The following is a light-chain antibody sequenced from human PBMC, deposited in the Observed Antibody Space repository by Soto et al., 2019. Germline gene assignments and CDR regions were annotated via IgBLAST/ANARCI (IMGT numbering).Light chain of an antibody. CDR3: QHYYSYPYT. CDR2: GAS. Sequence: IRMTQSPSSFSASTGDRVTITCRASQGVSSLLAWYQQKPGKAPKLLIYGASTLQTGVPSRFSGSGSGTDFTLSITSVQSEDFATYYCQHYYSYPYTFGQGTKLEIK. V-gene: IGKV1-8*01. J-gene: IGKJ2*01. CDR1: QGVSSL.